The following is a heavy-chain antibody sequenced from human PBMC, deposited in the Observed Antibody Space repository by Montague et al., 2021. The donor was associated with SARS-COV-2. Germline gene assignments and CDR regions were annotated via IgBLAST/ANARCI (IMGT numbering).Heavy chain of an antibody. CDR3: AGQGGNFYGSGSSGLYYYGMDV. D-gene: IGHD3-10*01. Sequence: SETLSLTCTVSNTSISSYYWSWIRQPPGKGLEWIGYAQNTGTTNYNPSLKSRVTISVDISEKQISLTLKSMNAADTAVYYCAGQGGNFYGSGSSGLYYYGMDVWGQGTTVTVSS. V-gene: IGHV4-59*01. CDR2: AQNTGTT. J-gene: IGHJ6*02. CDR1: NTSISSYY.